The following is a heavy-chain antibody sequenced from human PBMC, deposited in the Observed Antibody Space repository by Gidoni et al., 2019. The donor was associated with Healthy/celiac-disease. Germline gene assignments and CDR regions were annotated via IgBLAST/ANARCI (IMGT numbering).Heavy chain of an antibody. V-gene: IGHV2-5*02. CDR3: AHSESLYCSSTSCYGSWFDP. J-gene: IGHJ5*02. CDR1: GFSLSTSGVG. D-gene: IGHD2-2*01. Sequence: QITLKESGPTLVNPTQTLTLTCTFSGFSLSTSGVGVGWIRQPPGKALEWLALIYWDDDKRYSPSLKSRLTITKDTSKNQVVLTMTNMDPVDTATYYCAHSESLYCSSTSCYGSWFDPWGQGTLVTVSS. CDR2: IYWDDDK.